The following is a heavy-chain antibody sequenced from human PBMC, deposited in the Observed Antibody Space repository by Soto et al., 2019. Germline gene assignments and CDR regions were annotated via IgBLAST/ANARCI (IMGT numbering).Heavy chain of an antibody. J-gene: IGHJ4*02. CDR1: GGSISSGGYY. V-gene: IGHV4-31*03. D-gene: IGHD6-6*01. Sequence: QVQLQESGPGLVKPSQTLSLTCTVSGGSISSGGYYWSWIRQHPGKCLEWIGYIYYSGSTYYNPSLKSRVTRSVDTSKNQCSLKLSSVTAADTAVYYCARDRSSSSSGLYYWGQGTLVTVSS. CDR3: ARDRSSSSSGLYY. CDR2: IYYSGST.